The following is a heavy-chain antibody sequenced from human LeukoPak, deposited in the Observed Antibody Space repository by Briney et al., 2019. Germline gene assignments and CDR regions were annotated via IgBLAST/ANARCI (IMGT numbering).Heavy chain of an antibody. D-gene: IGHD2-2*01. V-gene: IGHV4-39*01. Sequence: SETLSLTCTVSGGSISSSSYYWGWIRQPPGKGLEWIGSIYYSGSTYYNPSLKSRVTISVDTSKNQFSLKLSSVTAADTAVYYCARRRGYCSSTSCYRWFDPWGQGTLVTVSS. CDR3: ARRRGYCSSTSCYRWFDP. J-gene: IGHJ5*02. CDR2: IYYSGST. CDR1: GGSISSSSYY.